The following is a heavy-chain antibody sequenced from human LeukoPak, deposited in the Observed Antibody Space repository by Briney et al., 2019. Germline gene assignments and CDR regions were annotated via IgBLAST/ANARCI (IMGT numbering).Heavy chain of an antibody. CDR1: GFTFSSYS. Sequence: GGSLRLSCAASGFTFSSYSMNWVRQAPGKGLEWVGRIKSKTDGGTTDYAAPVKGRFTISRDDSKNTLYLQMNSLKTEDTAVYYCTTVYCSSTSCYAYYSGAFDIWGQGTMVTVSS. V-gene: IGHV3-15*01. CDR2: IKSKTDGGTT. CDR3: TTVYCSSTSCYAYYSGAFDI. D-gene: IGHD2-2*01. J-gene: IGHJ3*02.